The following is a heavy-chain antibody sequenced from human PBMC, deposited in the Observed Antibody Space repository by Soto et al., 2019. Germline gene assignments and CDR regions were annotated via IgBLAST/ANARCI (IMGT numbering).Heavy chain of an antibody. Sequence: EVQLVESGGGLVQPGGSLRLSCEASGFTVSSNYMSWVRQAPGKGLEWVSVIYSGGSTYYADSVKGRFTISRHNSKNTLYLQMNSLRAEDTAVYYCARDVPIAAAGTGPRGVYYYYYRDVWGKGTTVTVSS. D-gene: IGHD6-13*01. CDR1: GFTVSSNY. CDR3: ARDVPIAAAGTGPRGVYYYYYRDV. J-gene: IGHJ6*03. V-gene: IGHV3-53*04. CDR2: IYSGGST.